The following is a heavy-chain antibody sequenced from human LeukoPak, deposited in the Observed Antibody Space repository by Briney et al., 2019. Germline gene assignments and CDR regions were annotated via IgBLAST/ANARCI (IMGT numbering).Heavy chain of an antibody. J-gene: IGHJ4*02. CDR2: IKQDGSEK. Sequence: GGSLRLSCAASGFTFSSYWMSWVRQAPGKGLGWVANIKQDGSEKYYVDSVKGRFTNSRDNAKNSLYLQMNSLRAEDTAVYYCAREMVAAAGTGGYWGQGTLVTVSS. CDR1: GFTFSSYW. CDR3: AREMVAAAGTGGY. V-gene: IGHV3-7*01. D-gene: IGHD6-13*01.